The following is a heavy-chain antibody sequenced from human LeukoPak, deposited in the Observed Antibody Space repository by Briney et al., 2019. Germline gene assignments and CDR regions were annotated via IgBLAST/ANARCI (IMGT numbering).Heavy chain of an antibody. Sequence: GASVKVTCKASGYTFTSYYMHWVRQAPGQGLEWMGIINPSGGSTSYAQKFQGRVTMTRDMSTSTVYMELSSLRSEDTAVYYCARKSTTVTGFDYWGQGTLVTVSS. CDR3: ARKSTTVTGFDY. CDR1: GYTFTSYY. V-gene: IGHV1-46*01. CDR2: INPSGGST. J-gene: IGHJ4*02. D-gene: IGHD4-17*01.